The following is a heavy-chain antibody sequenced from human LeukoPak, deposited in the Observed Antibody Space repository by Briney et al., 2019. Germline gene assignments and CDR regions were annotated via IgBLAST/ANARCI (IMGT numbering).Heavy chain of an antibody. CDR2: IYHSGST. Sequence: MTSETLSLTCAVSGGSISSTYWLSWVRQPPGKGLEWIGEIYHSGSTNYNPSLKSRVTLSLDKSKNQFSLKLNSVTAADTAVYYCARDLRFRYDSRGGYFDLWGRGTLVTVSS. CDR1: GGSISSTYW. J-gene: IGHJ2*01. D-gene: IGHD3-22*01. V-gene: IGHV4-4*02. CDR3: ARDLRFRYDSRGGYFDL.